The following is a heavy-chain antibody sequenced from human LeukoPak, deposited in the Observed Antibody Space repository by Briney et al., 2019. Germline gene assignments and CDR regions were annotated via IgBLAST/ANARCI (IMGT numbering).Heavy chain of an antibody. CDR1: GASVSSIGYS. CDR3: ARNSYYDNSGEGAFDI. Sequence: SQTLSLTCGVSGASVSSIGYSWSWIRRPPGRGLEWIGYIYQSGSASYNPSLQSRVTISIDKSKNQFSLNLNSVTAADTAVYYCARNSYYDNSGEGAFDIWGQGTMVTVSS. D-gene: IGHD3-22*01. CDR2: IYQSGSA. V-gene: IGHV4-30-2*01. J-gene: IGHJ3*02.